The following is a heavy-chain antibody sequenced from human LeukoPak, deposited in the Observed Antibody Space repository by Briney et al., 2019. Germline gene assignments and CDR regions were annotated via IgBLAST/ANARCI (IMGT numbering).Heavy chain of an antibody. J-gene: IGHJ3*02. V-gene: IGHV1-18*01. Sequence: ASVKVSCKASGYTFTSYGISWVRQAPGQGLEWMGWISAYNGNTNYAQKFQGRVTMTRDTSISTAYMELSRLTSDDTAVYFCATWGLHFDIWGQGTMVTVAS. CDR1: GYTFTSYG. CDR2: ISAYNGNT. CDR3: ATWGLHFDI. D-gene: IGHD3-16*01.